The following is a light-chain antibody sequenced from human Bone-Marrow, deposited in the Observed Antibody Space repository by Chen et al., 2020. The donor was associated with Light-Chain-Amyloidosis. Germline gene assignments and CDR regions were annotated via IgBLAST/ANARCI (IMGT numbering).Light chain of an antibody. V-gene: IGLV3-21*02. Sequence: SYVLTQPSSVSVAPGQTATIACGGNNIGSTSVHWYQQTPGQAPLLVVYDDSDRPSGIPKRLSGSNSGTTATLTISRVEAGDEADYYCQVWDRSSDRPVFGGGTKLTVL. CDR1: NIGSTS. CDR2: DDS. J-gene: IGLJ3*02. CDR3: QVWDRSSDRPV.